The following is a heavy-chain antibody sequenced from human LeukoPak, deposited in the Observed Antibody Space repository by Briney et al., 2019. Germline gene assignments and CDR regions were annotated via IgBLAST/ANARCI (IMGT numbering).Heavy chain of an antibody. Sequence: ASVKVSCKASGYTFTSYGISWVRQAPGQGLEWMGWISAYNGNTNYAQKLQGRVTMTTDTSTSTAYMELRSLRSEDTAVYYCARGRGYDSSGYYPYWGQGTLVTVSS. CDR1: GYTFTSYG. CDR3: ARGRGYDSSGYYPY. CDR2: ISAYNGNT. V-gene: IGHV1-18*01. J-gene: IGHJ4*02. D-gene: IGHD3-22*01.